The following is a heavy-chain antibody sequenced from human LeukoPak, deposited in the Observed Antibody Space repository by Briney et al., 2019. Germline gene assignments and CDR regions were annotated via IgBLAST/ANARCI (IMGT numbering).Heavy chain of an antibody. CDR3: ARTQDVTYYYYYMDV. CDR2: LSLYNGNT. J-gene: IGHJ6*03. Sequence: GASVKVSCKASGYTFTSYGISWVRQAPGQGLEWLGWLSLYNGNTNYAQKFRGRVTVTTDTSTSTAYMELRSLTSDDTAVYFCARTQDVTYYYYYMDVWGKGTTVTVSS. D-gene: IGHD2-21*02. CDR1: GYTFTSYG. V-gene: IGHV1-18*01.